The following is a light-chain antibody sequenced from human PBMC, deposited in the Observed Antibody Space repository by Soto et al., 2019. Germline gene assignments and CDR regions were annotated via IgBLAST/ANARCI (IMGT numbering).Light chain of an antibody. CDR1: SSNVGSYNL. V-gene: IGLV2-23*02. CDR3: CSYAGSSTFDVV. Sequence: LTQPASVSGSPGQSITISCTGTSSNVGSYNLVSWYQQHPGKAPKLMIYEVSKRPSGVSNRFSGSKSGNTASLTISGLQAEDEADYYCCSYAGSSTFDVVFGGGTKVTVL. CDR2: EVS. J-gene: IGLJ2*01.